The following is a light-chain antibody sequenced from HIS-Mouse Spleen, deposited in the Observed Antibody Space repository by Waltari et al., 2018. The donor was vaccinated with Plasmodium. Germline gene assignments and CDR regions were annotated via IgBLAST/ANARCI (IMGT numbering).Light chain of an antibody. CDR1: QSVSSN. CDR2: GAS. J-gene: IGKJ3*01. CDR3: QQYNNWSFT. Sequence: EIVMTQYPATLSVSQGERDTLYCRASQSVSSNLAWYQQKPGQAPRLLIYGASTRATGIPARFSGSGSGTEFTLTISSLQSEDFAVYYCQQYNNWSFTFGPGTKVDIK. V-gene: IGKV3-15*01.